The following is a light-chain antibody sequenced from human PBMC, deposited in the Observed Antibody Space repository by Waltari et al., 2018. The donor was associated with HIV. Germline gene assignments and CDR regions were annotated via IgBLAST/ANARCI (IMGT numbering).Light chain of an antibody. J-gene: IGLJ3*02. CDR3: QVWDSSSDRPA. CDR2: DDT. Sequence: SYVLTQPPSLSVAPGETAKIPCGGSNLGSESVHWYQQKSGQAPVLVFYDDTYRPSVMSEGFSGSNSGNTATLTISRVEAGDEADYFCQVWDSSSDRPAFGGGTKVAVL. CDR1: NLGSES. V-gene: IGLV3-21*02.